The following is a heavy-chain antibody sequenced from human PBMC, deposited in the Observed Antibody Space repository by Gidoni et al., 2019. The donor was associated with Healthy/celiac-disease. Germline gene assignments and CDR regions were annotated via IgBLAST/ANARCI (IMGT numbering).Heavy chain of an antibody. CDR2: IIPIFGTA. Sequence: QVQLVQSGAEVKKPGSSVKVSCKASGGTFSSYAISWVRQAPGQGLEWMRGIIPIFGTANYAQKFQGRVTITADESTSTAYMELSSLRSEDTAVYYCARAPYYYDSSGYYSHFDYWGQGTLVTVSS. J-gene: IGHJ4*02. D-gene: IGHD3-22*01. V-gene: IGHV1-69*01. CDR1: GGTFSSYA. CDR3: ARAPYYYDSSGYYSHFDY.